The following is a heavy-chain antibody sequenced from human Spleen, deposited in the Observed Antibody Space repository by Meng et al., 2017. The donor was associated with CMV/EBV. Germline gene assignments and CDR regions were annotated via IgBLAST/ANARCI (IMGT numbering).Heavy chain of an antibody. CDR2: ISAYNGNT. Sequence: ASVKVSCKASGYSFSNYGFSWVRQAPGQGPEWMGWISAYNGNTNYAQKLQGRVTMTTDTSTSTAYMELRSLRSDDTAVYYCANPGEGDCSSTSCQEAFDMWGQGTMVTVSS. CDR3: ANPGEGDCSSTSCQEAFDM. V-gene: IGHV1-18*01. D-gene: IGHD2-2*01. CDR1: GYSFSNYG. J-gene: IGHJ3*02.